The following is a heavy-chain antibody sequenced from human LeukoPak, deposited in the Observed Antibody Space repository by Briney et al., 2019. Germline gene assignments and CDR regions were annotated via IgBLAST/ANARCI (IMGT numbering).Heavy chain of an antibody. J-gene: IGHJ4*02. CDR1: GYTFTGYY. CDR3: ARDRAPYYYDSSAYYFDY. D-gene: IGHD3-22*01. Sequence: ASVKVSCKASGYTFTGYYMHWVRQAPGQGLEWMGWINPNSGGTNYAQKFQGRVTMTRDTSISIAYMELSRLRSDDTAVYYCARDRAPYYYDSSAYYFDYWGQGTLVTVSS. V-gene: IGHV1-2*02. CDR2: INPNSGGT.